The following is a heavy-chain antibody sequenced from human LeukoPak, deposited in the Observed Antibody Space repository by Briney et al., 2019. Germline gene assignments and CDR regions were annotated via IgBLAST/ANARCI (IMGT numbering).Heavy chain of an antibody. CDR2: IIPIFGTA. CDR1: GYTFTSYD. J-gene: IGHJ6*02. V-gene: IGHV1-69*13. Sequence: ASVKVSCKASGYTFTSYDINWVRQATGQGLEWMGGIIPIFGTANYAQKFQGRVTITADESTSTAYMELSSLRSEDTAVYYCARDPKYYDFWSGYYGGVDYYYYGMDVWGQGTTVTVSS. D-gene: IGHD3-3*01. CDR3: ARDPKYYDFWSGYYGGVDYYYYGMDV.